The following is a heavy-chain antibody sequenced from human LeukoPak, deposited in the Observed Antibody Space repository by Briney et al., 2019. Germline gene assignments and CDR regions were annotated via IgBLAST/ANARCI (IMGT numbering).Heavy chain of an antibody. Sequence: SSETLSLTCTVSGDSINNYYWSWIRQSPGKGLEWIGYIYYSGSTKYNPSLKSRVTILVDTSKNQFSLKLSSVTAADTATYYCSRHRGSGSPYFDYWGQGTLVTVSS. CDR3: SRHRGSGSPYFDY. CDR2: IYYSGST. D-gene: IGHD3-10*01. J-gene: IGHJ4*02. V-gene: IGHV4-59*08. CDR1: GDSINNYY.